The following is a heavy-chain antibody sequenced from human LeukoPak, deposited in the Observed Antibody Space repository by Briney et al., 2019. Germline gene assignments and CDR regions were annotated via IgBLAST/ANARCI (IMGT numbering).Heavy chain of an antibody. V-gene: IGHV3-48*01. J-gene: IGHJ4*02. D-gene: IGHD3-22*01. Sequence: GGSLRLSCAASGFTFSSHSMNWVRQAPGKGLKWVSYISSSSSTIYYADSMKGRFTISRDNAKNSLYLQMNSLRAEDTAVYYCARGAYYYEDWGQGTLVTVSS. CDR2: ISSSSSTI. CDR1: GFTFSSHS. CDR3: ARGAYYYED.